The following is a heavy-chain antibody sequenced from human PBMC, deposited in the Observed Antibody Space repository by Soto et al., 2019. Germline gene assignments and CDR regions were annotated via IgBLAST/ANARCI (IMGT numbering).Heavy chain of an antibody. D-gene: IGHD1-26*01. CDR2: IAYDGSHE. J-gene: IGHJ6*02. CDR1: GFTFSNYG. Sequence: QVQLVESGGGVVQPGRSLRLSCATSGFTFSNYGIHWVRQAPGEGLEWVALIAYDGSHEYYADSVKGRFTISRDNSKNTLYLQMNTLRTEDTAVYYCAKDRRSGTYYFYGMDVWGQGTKVTVSS. V-gene: IGHV3-30*18. CDR3: AKDRRSGTYYFYGMDV.